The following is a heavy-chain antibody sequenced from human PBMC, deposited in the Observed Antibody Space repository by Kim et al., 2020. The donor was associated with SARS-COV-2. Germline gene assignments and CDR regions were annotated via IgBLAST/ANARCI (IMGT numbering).Heavy chain of an antibody. Sequence: SVKVSCKASGYTFTYRYLHWVRQAPGQALEWMGWITPFNGNTNYAQKFQDRVTITRDRSMSTAYMELSSLRSEDTAMYYCGASSGPGAFDIWGQGTMVTVSS. CDR1: GYTFTYRY. J-gene: IGHJ3*02. CDR3: GASSGPGAFDI. V-gene: IGHV1-45*02. CDR2: ITPFNGNT. D-gene: IGHD6-19*01.